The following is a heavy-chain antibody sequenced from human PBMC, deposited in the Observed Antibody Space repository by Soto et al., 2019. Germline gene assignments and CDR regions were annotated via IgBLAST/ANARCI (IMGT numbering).Heavy chain of an antibody. CDR1: GNSISSYY. Sequence: SETLSLTCTVSGNSISSYYWSWIRQPPGKGLEWIGYVHYIGSTNYNPSLKSRVTISINTSKNQFSLKLTSVTAADTAVYYCARWRFEGYNWFDPWGQGTPVTVSS. D-gene: IGHD3-16*01. V-gene: IGHV4-59*01. CDR3: ARWRFEGYNWFDP. CDR2: VHYIGST. J-gene: IGHJ5*02.